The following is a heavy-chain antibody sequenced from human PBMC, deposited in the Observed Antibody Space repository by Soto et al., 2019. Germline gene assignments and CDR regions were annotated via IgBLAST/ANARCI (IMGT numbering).Heavy chain of an antibody. D-gene: IGHD6-13*01. CDR1: GFTLSTYW. CDR2: IKQDGSEK. Sequence: EVQVVESGGGLVQPGGSLRLSCAASGFTLSTYWMTWVRQAPGKGLEWVANIKQDGSEKYYVDSVKGRFTVSRDNAKNSLDLQMNSPRTEDTAVYYCGTADRGTAAGGTVQWGQGTLVTVSS. CDR3: GTADRGTAAGGTVQ. V-gene: IGHV3-7*01. J-gene: IGHJ4*02.